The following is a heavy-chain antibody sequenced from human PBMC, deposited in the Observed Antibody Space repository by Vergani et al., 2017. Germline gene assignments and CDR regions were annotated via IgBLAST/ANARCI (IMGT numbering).Heavy chain of an antibody. J-gene: IGHJ5*02. V-gene: IGHV7-4-1*02. CDR3: ARDGVVGIWFGAPVHGWFDP. CDR2: INTNTGNP. CDR1: GYTFTNHH. Sequence: VQLVQSGTEVKKPGASVKIACKTSGYTFTNHHLHWVRQAPGQGLEWMGWINTNTGNPTYAQGFTGRFVFSLDTSVSTAYLQISSLKAEDTAVYYCARDGVVGIWFGAPVHGWFDPWGQGTLVTVSS. D-gene: IGHD3-10*01.